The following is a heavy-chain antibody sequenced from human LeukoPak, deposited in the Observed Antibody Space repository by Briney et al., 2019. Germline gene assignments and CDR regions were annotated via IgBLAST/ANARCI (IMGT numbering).Heavy chain of an antibody. CDR3: ARDLRGSGWSPDY. J-gene: IGHJ4*02. CDR1: GFTFSSYA. V-gene: IGHV3-30-3*01. Sequence: PGRSLRLSCAASGFTFSSYAMHWVRQAPGKGLEWVAVISYDGSNKYYADSVKGRFTISGDNSKNTLYLQMNSLRAEDTAVYYCARDLRGSGWSPDYWGQGTLVTVSS. CDR2: ISYDGSNK. D-gene: IGHD6-19*01.